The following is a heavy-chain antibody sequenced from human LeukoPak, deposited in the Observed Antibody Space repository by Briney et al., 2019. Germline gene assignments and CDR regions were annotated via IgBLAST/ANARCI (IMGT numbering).Heavy chain of an antibody. D-gene: IGHD3-3*01. V-gene: IGHV3-21*04. CDR2: ISTSSSYI. J-gene: IGHJ4*02. Sequence: PGGSLRLSCAASGFTFSSYSMNWVRQAPGKGLEWVSSISTSSSYIYYIDSVKGRFTISRDNAKNSLFLQMNSLRAEDTAVYYCARDLGEGEYYFDYWGQGTLVTVSS. CDR3: ARDLGEGEYYFDY. CDR1: GFTFSSYS.